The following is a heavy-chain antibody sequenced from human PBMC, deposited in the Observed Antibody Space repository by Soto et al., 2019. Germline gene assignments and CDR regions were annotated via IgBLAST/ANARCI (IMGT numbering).Heavy chain of an antibody. D-gene: IGHD3-16*01. CDR2: IFHDGTA. CDR3: ARLVYDTRLDYLYFDF. J-gene: IGHJ4*01. V-gene: IGHV4-4*02. CDR1: GVSISSGNW. Sequence: TLSLTCTVSGVSISSGNWWTWVRQSPRKGLEYIGEIFHDGTANYFPSFERRVAMSVDKSKNQFSLKLNSVTAADAAIYYCARLVYDTRLDYLYFDFWGQGAQVTVSS.